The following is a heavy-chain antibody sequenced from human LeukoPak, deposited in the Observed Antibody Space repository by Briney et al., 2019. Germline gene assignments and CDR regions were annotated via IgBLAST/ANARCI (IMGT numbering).Heavy chain of an antibody. J-gene: IGHJ4*02. Sequence: ASVKVSCKASGYTFTGYYMHWVRQAPGQGLEWMGWINPNSGGTNYAQKFQGRVTMTRDTSISTAYMEVSRLRSDDTAVYYCARDRSRGSYYDYWGQGTLVTVSS. CDR2: INPNSGGT. D-gene: IGHD1-26*01. V-gene: IGHV1-2*02. CDR1: GYTFTGYY. CDR3: ARDRSRGSYYDY.